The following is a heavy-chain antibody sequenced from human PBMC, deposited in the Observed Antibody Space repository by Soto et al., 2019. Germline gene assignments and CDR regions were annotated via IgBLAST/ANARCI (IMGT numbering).Heavy chain of an antibody. CDR3: AASYGSGSRAFDY. J-gene: IGHJ4*02. V-gene: IGHV1-69*02. CDR1: GDTFNSYT. CDR2: TIPILAMS. Sequence: QVQLVQSGPEVKMPGSSVKVSCEASGDTFNSYTINWVRQAPGQGLQWMGRTIPILAMSNYALKFQGRVTITADKSTTTAYMELSRLRSDDTAVYYCAASYGSGSRAFDYWGQGTLVTVSS. D-gene: IGHD3-10*01.